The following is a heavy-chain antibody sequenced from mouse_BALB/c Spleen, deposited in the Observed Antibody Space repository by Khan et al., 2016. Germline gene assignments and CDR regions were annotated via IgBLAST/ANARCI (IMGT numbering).Heavy chain of an antibody. J-gene: IGHJ2*01. D-gene: IGHD2-1*01. CDR3: SRVGNYDVDY. Sequence: EVKLEVSGGGLVQPGGSMTLSCITSGFTFSNFWMNWVRHSPEKGLEWVAEIRLKSNNFATHYAESVKGRFTISRDDSKSSVYLQMNNLRAEDTGIYDCSRVGNYDVDYWGQGTTLTVSS. CDR2: IRLKSNNFAT. V-gene: IGHV6-6*02. CDR1: GFTFSNFW.